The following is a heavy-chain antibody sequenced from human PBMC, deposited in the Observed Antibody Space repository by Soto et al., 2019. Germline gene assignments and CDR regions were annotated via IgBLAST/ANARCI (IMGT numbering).Heavy chain of an antibody. V-gene: IGHV3-66*01. Sequence: GGSLRLSCAASGFTVISNYMSWVRQAPWKGLEWVSVIYSGGSTYYADSVKGRFTISRDNSKNTLYLQMNSLRAEDTAVYYCAREGSGRYDILTGYRYYYGMDVWGQGTTVTVSS. CDR1: GFTVISNY. J-gene: IGHJ6*02. CDR2: IYSGGST. D-gene: IGHD3-9*01. CDR3: AREGSGRYDILTGYRYYYGMDV.